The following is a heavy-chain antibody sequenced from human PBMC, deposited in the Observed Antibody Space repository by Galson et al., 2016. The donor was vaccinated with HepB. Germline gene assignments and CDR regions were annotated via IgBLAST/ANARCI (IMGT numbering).Heavy chain of an antibody. V-gene: IGHV3-48*03. J-gene: IGHJ4*02. CDR3: ASYPGYFPGN. Sequence: SLRLSCAASGFTFSSYEMNWVRQAPGKGLEWASYISSSGNPIYYADSVKGRFTISRDHAKNSLYLQMHSLRAEDTAVYYCASYPGYFPGNWGQGTLVTVSS. CDR2: ISSSGNPI. CDR1: GFTFSSYE. D-gene: IGHD3-22*01.